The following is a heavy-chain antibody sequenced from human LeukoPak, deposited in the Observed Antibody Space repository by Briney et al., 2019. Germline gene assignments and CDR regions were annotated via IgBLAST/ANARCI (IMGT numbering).Heavy chain of an antibody. CDR1: GGSISSSY. CDR3: ARGPISGSSWYTDNLDY. J-gene: IGHJ4*02. D-gene: IGHD6-13*01. CDR2: INHSGST. V-gene: IGHV4-34*01. Sequence: PSETLSFTCTVSGGSISSSYWSWIRQPPGKGLEWIGEINHSGSTNYNPSLKSRVTISVDTSKNQFSLKLSSVTAADTAVYYCARGPISGSSWYTDNLDYWGQGTLVTVSS.